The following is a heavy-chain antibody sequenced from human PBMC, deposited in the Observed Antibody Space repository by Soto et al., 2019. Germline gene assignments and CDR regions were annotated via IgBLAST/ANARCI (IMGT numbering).Heavy chain of an antibody. CDR2: IRSKANSYAT. D-gene: IGHD3-22*01. V-gene: IGHV3-73*02. J-gene: IGHJ3*02. Sequence: EVQLVESGGGLVQPGGSLKLSCAASGFTFSGSAMHWVRQASGKGLEWVGRIRSKANSYATAYAASVKGRFTISRDDSKKTAYLQMNSLKTEDTAVYYCTSRLRADYYDSSGLGNDDAFDIWGQGTMVTVSS. CDR1: GFTFSGSA. CDR3: TSRLRADYYDSSGLGNDDAFDI.